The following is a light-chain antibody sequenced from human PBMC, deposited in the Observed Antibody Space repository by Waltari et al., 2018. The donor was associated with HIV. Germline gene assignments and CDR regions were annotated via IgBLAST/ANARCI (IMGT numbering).Light chain of an antibody. V-gene: IGLV3-9*01. CDR3: QLWDSSSYVV. J-gene: IGLJ2*01. CDR1: NIGTRS. CDR2: EKD. Sequence: SYELTQSLSVSVALGQTARITCGANNIGTRSVHVYQQRPGQAPLVVIDEKDNRPSVIPERFSGSNSGNTATLTISRAQAGDEADYYCQLWDSSSYVVFGGGTKLTV.